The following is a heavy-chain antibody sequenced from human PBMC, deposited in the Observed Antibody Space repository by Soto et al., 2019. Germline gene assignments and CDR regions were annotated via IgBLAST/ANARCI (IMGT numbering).Heavy chain of an antibody. CDR2: IIPIFGTA. J-gene: IGHJ3*02. CDR3: ARDFLPSYYYDSSGGGDALDI. D-gene: IGHD3-22*01. Sequence: QVQLVQSGAEVKKPGSSVKVSCKASGGTFSSYAISWVRQAPGQGLEWMGGIIPIFGTANYAQKFQGRVTITADESTXXAXMXXSKLRSDDTAVYYCARDFLPSYYYDSSGGGDALDIWGQGTMVTVSS. V-gene: IGHV1-69*12. CDR1: GGTFSSYA.